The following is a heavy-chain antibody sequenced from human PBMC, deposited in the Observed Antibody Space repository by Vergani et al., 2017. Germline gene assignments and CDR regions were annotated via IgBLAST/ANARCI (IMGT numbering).Heavy chain of an antibody. V-gene: IGHV3-64D*06. CDR1: GFTFSSYA. Sequence: EEQLVESGGGLVQPGGSLRLSCSASGFTFSSYAMHWVRQAPGKGLEYVSAISSNGGSTYYADSVKGRFTISRDNSKNTLYLQMSSLRAEDTAVYYCVKEGGRQLWLRYYFDYWGQGTLVTVSS. J-gene: IGHJ4*02. CDR3: VKEGGRQLWLRYYFDY. D-gene: IGHD5-18*01. CDR2: ISSNGGST.